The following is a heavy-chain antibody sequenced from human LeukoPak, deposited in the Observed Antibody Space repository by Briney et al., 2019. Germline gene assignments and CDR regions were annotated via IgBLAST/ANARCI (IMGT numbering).Heavy chain of an antibody. V-gene: IGHV3-64*01. J-gene: IGHJ4*02. CDR3: ARAYSGYDYFDY. Sequence: PGGSLRLSCAASGFTFSSYAMHWVRQAPGKGLEYVSAISSNGGSTYYANSVKGRFTISRDNSKNTLYLQMGSLRAEDMAVYYCARAYSGYDYFDYWGQGTLVTVSS. CDR2: ISSNGGST. CDR1: GFTFSSYA. D-gene: IGHD5-12*01.